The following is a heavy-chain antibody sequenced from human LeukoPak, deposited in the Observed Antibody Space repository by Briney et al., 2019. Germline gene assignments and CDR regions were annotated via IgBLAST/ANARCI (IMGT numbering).Heavy chain of an antibody. CDR3: AGYSRSPDYLDY. Sequence: SETLSLTCTVSGGSISSYYWSWIRQTPGRGLEWIGYIHYTGSTSHNPSLKSRVTISVDTSKNQFSLNLSSVTAADTAVYYCAGYSRSPDYLDYWGQGTLVTVSS. J-gene: IGHJ4*02. D-gene: IGHD6-6*01. CDR1: GGSISSYY. V-gene: IGHV4-59*01. CDR2: IHYTGST.